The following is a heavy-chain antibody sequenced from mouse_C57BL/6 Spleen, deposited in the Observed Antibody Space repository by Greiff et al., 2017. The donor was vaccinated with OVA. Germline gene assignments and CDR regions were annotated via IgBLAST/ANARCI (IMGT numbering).Heavy chain of an antibody. CDR2: IDPSDSYT. J-gene: IGHJ2*01. Sequence: QVQLKQSGAELVMPGASVKLSCKASGYTFTSYWMHWVKQRPGQGLEWIGEIDPSDSYTNYNQKFKGKSTLTVDKSSSTAYMQLSSLTSEDSAVYYCARYYGSSQYYFDYWGQGTTLTVSS. D-gene: IGHD1-1*01. CDR3: ARYYGSSQYYFDY. CDR1: GYTFTSYW. V-gene: IGHV1-69*01.